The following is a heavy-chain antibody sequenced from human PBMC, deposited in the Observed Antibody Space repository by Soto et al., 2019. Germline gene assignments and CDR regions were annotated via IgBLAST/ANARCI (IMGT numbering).Heavy chain of an antibody. CDR3: ARDLGIVATLQD. CDR1: GFTFSSYA. V-gene: IGHV3-30-3*01. CDR2: ISYDGSNK. D-gene: IGHD5-12*01. Sequence: QVQLVESGGGVVQPGRSLRLSCAASGFTFSSYAMHWVRQAPGKGLEWVAVISYDGSNKYYADSVKGRLTISRDNSKNTLYLQMNSLRAEDTAVYYCARDLGIVATLQDWGQGTLVTVSS. J-gene: IGHJ1*01.